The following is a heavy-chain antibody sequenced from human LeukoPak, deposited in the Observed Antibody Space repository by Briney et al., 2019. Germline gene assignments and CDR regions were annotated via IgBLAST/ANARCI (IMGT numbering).Heavy chain of an antibody. CDR2: IYPGDSDT. CDR3: ARVDTAMAKGQRHNWFDP. J-gene: IGHJ5*02. CDR1: GYSYTSYW. Sequence: PGESLKISCKGSGYSYTSYWIGWVRQMPGKGLEWMGIIYPGDSDTRYSPSFQGQVTISADKSISTAYLQWSSLKASDTAMYYCARVDTAMAKGQRHNWFDPWGQGTLVTVSS. V-gene: IGHV5-51*01. D-gene: IGHD5-18*01.